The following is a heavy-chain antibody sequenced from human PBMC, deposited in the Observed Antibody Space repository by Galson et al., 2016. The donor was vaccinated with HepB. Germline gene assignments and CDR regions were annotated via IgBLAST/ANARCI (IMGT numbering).Heavy chain of an antibody. Sequence: SMRLSCAASGFALRSCDMYWVRQTTGKGLEWVSSIGTAGDTYYPGSVRGRFTVSRENANNSLYLQMNCLRAGDTAVYFCARVTFTCDGGGCRYYGMDVWGTGTTVTVSP. CDR1: GFALRSCD. J-gene: IGHJ6*04. CDR3: ARVTFTCDGGGCRYYGMDV. CDR2: IGTAGDT. D-gene: IGHD2-21*01. V-gene: IGHV3-13*01.